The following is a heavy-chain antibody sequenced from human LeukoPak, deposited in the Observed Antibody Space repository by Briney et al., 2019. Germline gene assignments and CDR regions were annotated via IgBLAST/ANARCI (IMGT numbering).Heavy chain of an antibody. CDR1: GGSISSYY. D-gene: IGHD3-3*01. Sequence: PSETLSLTCTVSGGSISSYYWSWVRQPPGKGLEWIGYIYYSGSTNYNPSLRSRVTISVDTSKIQFSLKLTSVTAADTAVYYCERGVPEYYDFWSGYFYYFDYWGQGTLVTVSS. CDR2: IYYSGST. J-gene: IGHJ4*02. V-gene: IGHV4-59*01. CDR3: ERGVPEYYDFWSGYFYYFDY.